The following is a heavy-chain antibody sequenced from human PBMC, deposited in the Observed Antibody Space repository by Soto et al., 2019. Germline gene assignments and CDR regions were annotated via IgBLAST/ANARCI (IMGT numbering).Heavy chain of an antibody. Sequence: QVQLVESGGGVVQPGRSLRLSCAASGFAFSTYGMHWVRQAPGKGLEWVAVIWYDGSNKYYADFVKGRFTISRDNSKNTLYLQIDSLRPEDTAVYYCTKDGPNWGREFDCWGQGTLVTVSS. CDR2: IWYDGSNK. D-gene: IGHD7-27*01. V-gene: IGHV3-33*06. CDR3: TKDGPNWGREFDC. J-gene: IGHJ4*02. CDR1: GFAFSTYG.